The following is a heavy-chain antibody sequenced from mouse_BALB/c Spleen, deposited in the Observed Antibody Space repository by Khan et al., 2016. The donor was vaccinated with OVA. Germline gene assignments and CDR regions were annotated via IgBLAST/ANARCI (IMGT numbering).Heavy chain of an antibody. Sequence: VQLQESGPGLVAPSQSLSITCTVSGFSLIKYGVSWVRQPPGKGLEWLGVIWGYGSTNYHSALISRLSISKDNSKCQVFLKLNSLQTDDTATYXCAKYIIMTKYYAIDYWGQGTLVTVSS. CDR2: IWGYGST. J-gene: IGHJ4*01. CDR3: AKYIIMTKYYAIDY. CDR1: GFSLIKYG. D-gene: IGHD1-3*01. V-gene: IGHV2-3*01.